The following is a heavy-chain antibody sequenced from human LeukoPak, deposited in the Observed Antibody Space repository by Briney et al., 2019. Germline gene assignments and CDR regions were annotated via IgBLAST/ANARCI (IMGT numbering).Heavy chain of an antibody. V-gene: IGHV4-59*08. CDR1: GGSISSYY. CDR3: ARVKITIFGVVITGGPFDY. J-gene: IGHJ4*02. CDR2: IYYSGST. D-gene: IGHD3-3*01. Sequence: SETLSLTCTVSGGSISSYYWNWIRQPPGKGLEWIGYIYYSGSTSYNPSLKSRVTISVDTSKNQFSLKLSSVTAADTAVYYCARVKITIFGVVITGGPFDYWGQGTLVTVSS.